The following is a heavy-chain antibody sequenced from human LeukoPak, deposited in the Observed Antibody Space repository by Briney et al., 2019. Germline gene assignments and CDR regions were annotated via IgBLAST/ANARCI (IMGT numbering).Heavy chain of an antibody. CDR2: IYTSGST. V-gene: IGHV4-61*02. CDR1: GGSISSGSYY. J-gene: IGHJ5*02. Sequence: PSQTLSLTCTVSGGSISSGSYYWSWIRQPAGKGLEWIGRIYTSGSTYYNPSLKSRVTISVDTSKNQFSLKLSSVTAADTAVYYCARGSGTLDPWGQGTLVTVSS. CDR3: ARGSGTLDP. D-gene: IGHD1-26*01.